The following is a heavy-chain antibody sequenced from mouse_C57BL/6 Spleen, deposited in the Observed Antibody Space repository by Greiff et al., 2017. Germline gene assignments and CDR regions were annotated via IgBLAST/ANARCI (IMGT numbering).Heavy chain of an antibody. CDR3: AISGGGNYLGAMDY. CDR2: INPGSGGT. CDR1: GYAFTNYL. J-gene: IGHJ4*01. V-gene: IGHV1-54*01. D-gene: IGHD2-1*01. Sequence: VKLQQSGAELVRPGTSVKVSCKASGYAFTNYLIEWVKQRPGQGLEWIGVINPGSGGTNYNEKFKGKATLTADKSSSTAYMQLSSLTSEDSAVYFCAISGGGNYLGAMDYWGQGTSVTVSS.